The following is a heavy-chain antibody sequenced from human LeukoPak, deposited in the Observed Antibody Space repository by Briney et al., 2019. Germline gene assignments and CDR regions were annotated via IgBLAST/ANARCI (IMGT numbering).Heavy chain of an antibody. V-gene: IGHV4-4*07. Sequence: SETLSLTCTVSGGSISSYYWSWIRQPAGKGLEWIGRIYTSGSTNYNPSLKSRVTMSVDTSKNQFSLKLSSVTAADTAVYYCARLTYYYDSGGYYYFDYWGQGTLVTVSS. CDR3: ARLTYYYDSGGYYYFDY. D-gene: IGHD3-22*01. CDR1: GGSISSYY. J-gene: IGHJ4*02. CDR2: IYTSGST.